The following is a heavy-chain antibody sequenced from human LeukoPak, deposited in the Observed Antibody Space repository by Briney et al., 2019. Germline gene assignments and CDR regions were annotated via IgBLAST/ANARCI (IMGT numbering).Heavy chain of an antibody. V-gene: IGHV1-3*04. CDR3: ARSPVAGTLPFDY. Sequence: ASVKVSCKASGYTFINYAMHWVRQAPGQRLEWMGWINTGNGNTKYSQNFQGRVTITRDTSASTAYMELSSLRSEDTAVYYCARSPVAGTLPFDYWGQGTLVTVSS. CDR2: INTGNGNT. J-gene: IGHJ4*02. CDR1: GYTFINYA. D-gene: IGHD6-19*01.